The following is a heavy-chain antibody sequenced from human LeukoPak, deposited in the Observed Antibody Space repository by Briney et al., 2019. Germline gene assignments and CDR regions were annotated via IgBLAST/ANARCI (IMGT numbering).Heavy chain of an antibody. CDR1: GYTLTVLS. V-gene: IGHV1-24*01. D-gene: IGHD3-22*01. CDR3: ATIVSSGYAYFDY. Sequence: ASVKVSCKVSGYTLTVLSMHWVRQAPGKGLEWMGGFDPEDGETIYAQKFQGRVTMTEDTSTDTAYMELSSLRSEDTAVYYCATIVSSGYAYFDYWGQGTLVTVSS. CDR2: FDPEDGET. J-gene: IGHJ4*02.